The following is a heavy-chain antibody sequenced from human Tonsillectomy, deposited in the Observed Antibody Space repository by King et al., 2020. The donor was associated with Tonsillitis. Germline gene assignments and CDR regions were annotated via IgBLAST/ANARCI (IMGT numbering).Heavy chain of an antibody. CDR3: ARARLGRGFFDY. CDR1: GGSISSYC. Sequence: HVQLQESGPGLVKPSETLSLTCTVSGGSISSYCWNWIRQPPGKGLEWTGYICYSGSTNYNPSLKSRVTISVDTYKNQFSQKLSSVTAADTAVCYCARARLGRGFFDYWGQGSLVTVSS. CDR2: ICYSGST. V-gene: IGHV4-59*01. J-gene: IGHJ4*02. D-gene: IGHD1-26*01.